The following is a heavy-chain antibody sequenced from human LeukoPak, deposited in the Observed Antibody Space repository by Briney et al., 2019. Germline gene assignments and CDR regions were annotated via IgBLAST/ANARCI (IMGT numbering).Heavy chain of an antibody. Sequence: SETLSLTCAVYGGSFSDNYWSWVRQTPGKGLEWIGEINSTGGTKYNPSLKSRLTISVDSSQNQFSLRLNSMAAADTGVYYCASGPDSYSADSYYAMDVWGLGTTVTVSS. CDR2: INSTGGT. V-gene: IGHV4-34*01. CDR1: GGSFSDNY. D-gene: IGHD3-10*01. J-gene: IGHJ6*02. CDR3: ASGPDSYSADSYYAMDV.